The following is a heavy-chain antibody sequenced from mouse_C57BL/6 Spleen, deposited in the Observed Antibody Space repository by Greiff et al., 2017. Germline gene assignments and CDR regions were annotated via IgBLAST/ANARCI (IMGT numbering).Heavy chain of an antibody. D-gene: IGHD1-2*01. V-gene: IGHV1-62-2*01. CDR2: FYPGSGSI. CDR3: TRREIDTTAPNAVDY. CDR1: GYTFTEYT. J-gene: IGHJ4*01. Sequence: QLQESGAELVKPGASVKLSCKASGYTFTEYTIHWVKQRSGQGLEWIGWFYPGSGSIKYNEKFKDKATLTGDKSASTVYMELSRLTAEDTAVYFRTRREIDTTAPNAVDYWGQGTTGTVSS.